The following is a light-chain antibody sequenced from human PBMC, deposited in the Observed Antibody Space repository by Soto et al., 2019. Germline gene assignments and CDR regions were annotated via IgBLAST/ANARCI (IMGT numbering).Light chain of an antibody. CDR1: SSDVGGYNY. V-gene: IGLV2-14*01. J-gene: IGLJ2*01. Sequence: QSVLTQPASVSGSPGQSITISCTGTSSDVGGYNYVSWYQQHPGKAPKLMIYDVSNRPSGVSNRFSGSKSGNTASLTISGLQAEDEADYYCSSYTTSRTVVLGGGTQLTV. CDR2: DVS. CDR3: SSYTTSRTVV.